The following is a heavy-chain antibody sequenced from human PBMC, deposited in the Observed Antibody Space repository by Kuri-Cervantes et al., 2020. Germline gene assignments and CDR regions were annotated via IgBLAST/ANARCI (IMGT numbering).Heavy chain of an antibody. CDR1: GFTFDAYA. CDR2: ISWNSGSI. V-gene: IGHV3-9*01. J-gene: IGHJ6*02. D-gene: IGHD6-13*01. CDR3: AKDISSSPYYYGMDV. Sequence: LSLTCSASGFTFDAYAMHWVRQAPGKGLEWFSGISWNSGSIGYADSVKGRFTISRDNAKNSLYLQMKSLRAEDTALYYCAKDISSSPYYYGMDVWGQGTTVTVSS.